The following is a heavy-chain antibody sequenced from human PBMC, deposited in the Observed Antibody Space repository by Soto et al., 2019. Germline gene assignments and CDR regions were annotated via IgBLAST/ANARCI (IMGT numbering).Heavy chain of an antibody. CDR2: IYWDDDK. D-gene: IGHD3-16*01. J-gene: IGHJ4*02. Sequence: QITLKESGPTLVKPTQTLTLTCTVSGFPLNTYGVGVGWIRQPPGKALEWLALIYWDDDKRYSPSLKSRLTITKDTSKNQVVLTMTNMDPVDTVTYYCARALGSWGAYYFDYWGQGTLVTVSS. CDR3: ARALGSWGAYYFDY. CDR1: GFPLNTYGVG. V-gene: IGHV2-5*02.